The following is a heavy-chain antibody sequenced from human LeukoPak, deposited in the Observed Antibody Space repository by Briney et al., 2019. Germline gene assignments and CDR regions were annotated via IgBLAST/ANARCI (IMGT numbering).Heavy chain of an antibody. D-gene: IGHD3-10*01. Sequence: ASVTVSCKCSGYSFTAYYVQWERQAPGQGLEWMGWINPNSGGTNYAQKFQGRGTMTSDTSSSTAYMELRRLTSDDTAVYYCARISGATGNWGQGTLVSVSS. CDR3: ARISGATGN. CDR1: GYSFTAYY. J-gene: IGHJ4*02. V-gene: IGHV1-2*02. CDR2: INPNSGGT.